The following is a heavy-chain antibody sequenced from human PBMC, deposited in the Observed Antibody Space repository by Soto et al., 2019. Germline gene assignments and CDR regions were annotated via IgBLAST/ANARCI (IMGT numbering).Heavy chain of an antibody. V-gene: IGHV4-30-4*01. D-gene: IGHD6-13*01. CDR3: ARDRLSSK. CDR2: IFYTGST. CDR1: GVSITSGIDY. Sequence: SETLSLTCTVSGVSITSGIDYWSWVRQSPGKGLEWIGYIFYTGSTYYHPSLKSRVNISMDTSKNQFSLRLSSVTAADTAVYYCARDRLSSKRGQGILVTVSS. J-gene: IGHJ4*02.